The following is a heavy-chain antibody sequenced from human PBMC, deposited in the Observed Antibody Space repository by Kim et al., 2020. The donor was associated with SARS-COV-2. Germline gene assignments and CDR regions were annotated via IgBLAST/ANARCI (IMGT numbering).Heavy chain of an antibody. J-gene: IGHJ3*02. CDR3: ARPNREGNTRVAFDI. D-gene: IGHD3-10*01. Sequence: SETLSLTCIVSGDSISSYYWNWIRQPPGKGLEWIGYIYYSGSTNYNPSLKSRVTISVDTSKNQFSLKLSSVTAADTAVYYCARPNREGNTRVAFDIWGQGTMVTVSS. V-gene: IGHV4-59*08. CDR2: IYYSGST. CDR1: GDSISSYY.